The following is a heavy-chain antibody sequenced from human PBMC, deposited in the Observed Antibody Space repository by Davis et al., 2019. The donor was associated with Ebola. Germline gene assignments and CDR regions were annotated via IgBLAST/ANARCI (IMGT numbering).Heavy chain of an antibody. D-gene: IGHD3-9*01. CDR3: ARVSGIEYDLLTGFSALDY. CDR2: MYYGGTT. CDR1: GGSISTYY. Sequence: SQTLSLTCAVSGGSISTYYWSWIRQSPGKGLEWIGYMYYGGTTDYNPSFKSRVTISVDTSKNQFSLKLSSVTAADTAVYYCARVSGIEYDLLTGFSALDYWGQGILVTVSS. J-gene: IGHJ4*02. V-gene: IGHV4-59*12.